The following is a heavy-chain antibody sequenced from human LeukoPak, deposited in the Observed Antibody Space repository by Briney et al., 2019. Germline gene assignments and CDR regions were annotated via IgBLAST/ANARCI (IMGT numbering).Heavy chain of an antibody. CDR3: ARKATTGPTKAAFDI. J-gene: IGHJ3*02. CDR2: IYYSGSI. CDR1: GYSISSSNY. Sequence: SDTLSLTCAVSGYSISSSNYWAWIRQPPGKGLEWIGHIYYSGSIYYNPSLKSRVTMSVDTSKNQSSLKLSSVTAVDTAVYYCARKATTGPTKAAFDIWGQGTMVTVSS. D-gene: IGHD4-17*01. V-gene: IGHV4-28*05.